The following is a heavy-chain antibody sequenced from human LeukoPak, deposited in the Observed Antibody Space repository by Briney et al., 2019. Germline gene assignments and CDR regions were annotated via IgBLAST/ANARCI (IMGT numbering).Heavy chain of an antibody. D-gene: IGHD3-10*01. CDR3: ARDGDYYGSGGRNWFDP. CDR2: IYYSGST. Sequence: PSETLSLTCTVSGGSISSYYWSWIRQPPGKGLEWIGYIYYSGSTYYNPSLKSRVTISVDTSKNQFSLKLSSVTAADTAVYYCARDGDYYGSGGRNWFDPWGQGTLVTVSS. CDR1: GGSISSYY. J-gene: IGHJ5*02. V-gene: IGHV4-59*01.